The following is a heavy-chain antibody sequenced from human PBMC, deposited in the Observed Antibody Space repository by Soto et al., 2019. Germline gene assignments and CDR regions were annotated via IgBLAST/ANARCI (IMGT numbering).Heavy chain of an antibody. CDR1: GFTFSSYW. J-gene: IGHJ4*02. D-gene: IGHD6-13*01. Sequence: EVQLVESGGGLVQPGGSLRLSCAASGFTFSSYWMHWVRQAPGKGLVWVSRINSDGSSISYADSVKGRFTISRDNAKNTLYLQMNSLRAEDTAVYYCARERGKAAAVHFDYWGQGTLVTVSS. CDR3: ARERGKAAAVHFDY. CDR2: INSDGSSI. V-gene: IGHV3-74*01.